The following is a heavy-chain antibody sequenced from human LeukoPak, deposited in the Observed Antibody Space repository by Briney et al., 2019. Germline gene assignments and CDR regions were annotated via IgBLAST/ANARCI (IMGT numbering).Heavy chain of an antibody. Sequence: GGSLRLSCAASGFRFDTHDLNWVRQAPGKGLECVAHISKTSTYIHYADSVKGRFTISRDNAKNLVHLQMNSLRADDTAVYFCARDSRKGGYYSEFWGQGTVVAVSS. CDR3: ARDSRKGGYYSEF. D-gene: IGHD3-22*01. CDR1: GFRFDTHD. J-gene: IGHJ4*02. V-gene: IGHV3-21*01. CDR2: ISKTSTYI.